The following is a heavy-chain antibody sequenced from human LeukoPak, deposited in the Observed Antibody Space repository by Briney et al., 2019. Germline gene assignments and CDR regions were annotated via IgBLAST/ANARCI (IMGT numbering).Heavy chain of an antibody. V-gene: IGHV3-11*04. CDR3: ASRNSPYYYFDY. D-gene: IGHD1-14*01. J-gene: IGHJ4*02. CDR1: EFTVSSNY. CDR2: ISTSGSTI. Sequence: GGSLRLSCAASEFTVSSNYMSWIRQAPGKGLEWVSYISTSGSTIYYADSVKGRFTISRDNAKNSLYLQMNSLRAEDTAVYYCASRNSPYYYFDYWGQGTLVTVSS.